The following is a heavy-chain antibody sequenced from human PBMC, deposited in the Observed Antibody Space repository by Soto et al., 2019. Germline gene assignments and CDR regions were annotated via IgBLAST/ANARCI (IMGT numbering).Heavy chain of an antibody. J-gene: IGHJ6*02. CDR3: ARDDLWDYYYGLDV. CDR1: GFTFSRYW. CDR2: IKQDGSEK. V-gene: IGHV3-7*01. D-gene: IGHD3-3*01. Sequence: GGSLRLSCAASGFTFSRYWMSWVRQAPGRGLEWVANIKQDGSEKYYVDSVKGRFTISRDNAKNSLYLQINSLRVEDTAVYYCARDDLWDYYYGLDVWGQGTTVTVSS.